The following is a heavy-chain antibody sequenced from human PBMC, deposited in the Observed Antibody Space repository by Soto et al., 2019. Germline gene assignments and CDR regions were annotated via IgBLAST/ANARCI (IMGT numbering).Heavy chain of an antibody. V-gene: IGHV3-33*01. CDR1: GFTFSSYG. D-gene: IGHD2-15*01. J-gene: IGHJ6*03. CDR3: ASLGYCSGGSCYSGYYYYMDV. Sequence: GGSLRLSCAASGFTFSSYGMHWVRQAPGKGLEWVAVIWYDGSNKYYADSVKGRFTISRDNSKNTLYLQMNSLRAEDTAVYYCASLGYCSGGSCYSGYYYYMDVWGKGTTVTVSS. CDR2: IWYDGSNK.